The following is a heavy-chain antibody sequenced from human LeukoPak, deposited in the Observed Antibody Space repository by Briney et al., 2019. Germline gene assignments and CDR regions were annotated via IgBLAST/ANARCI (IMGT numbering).Heavy chain of an antibody. CDR1: GFTFTSSA. CDR3: ARQHDYTNWFDP. Sequence: ASVKVSCKASGFTFTSSAVQWVRQARGQRLEWIGWIVVGSGNTNYAQKFQGRVTITADESTSTAYMELSSLRSEDTAVYYCARQHDYTNWFDPWGQGTLVTVSS. D-gene: IGHD4-11*01. V-gene: IGHV1-58*01. J-gene: IGHJ5*02. CDR2: IVVGSGNT.